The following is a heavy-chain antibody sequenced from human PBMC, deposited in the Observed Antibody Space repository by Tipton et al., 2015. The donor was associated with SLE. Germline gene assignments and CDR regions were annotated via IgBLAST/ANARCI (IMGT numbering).Heavy chain of an antibody. Sequence: TLSLTCTVSGGSISSYYWSWIRQPPGKGLEWIGYIYYSWSTNYNPSLKSRVTISVDTSKNQFSLKLSSVTAADTAVYYCARDTLQEVYYGMDVWGQGTTVTVSS. CDR2: IYYSWST. CDR3: ARDTLQEVYYGMDV. J-gene: IGHJ6*02. V-gene: IGHV4-59*01. CDR1: GGSISSYY.